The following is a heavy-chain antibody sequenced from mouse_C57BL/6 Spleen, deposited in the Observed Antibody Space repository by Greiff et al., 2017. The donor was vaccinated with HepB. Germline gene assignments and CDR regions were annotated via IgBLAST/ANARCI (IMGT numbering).Heavy chain of an antibody. CDR3: AGYYGSSYVGDWYFDV. D-gene: IGHD1-1*01. V-gene: IGHV1-72*01. CDR2: IDPNSGGT. J-gene: IGHJ1*03. Sequence: QVQLQQSGAELVKPGASVKLSCKASGYTFTSYWMHWVKQRPGRGLEWIGRIDPNSGGTKYNEKFKSKATLTVDKPSSTAYMQLSSLTSEDSAVYYCAGYYGSSYVGDWYFDVWGTGTTVTVSS. CDR1: GYTFTSYW.